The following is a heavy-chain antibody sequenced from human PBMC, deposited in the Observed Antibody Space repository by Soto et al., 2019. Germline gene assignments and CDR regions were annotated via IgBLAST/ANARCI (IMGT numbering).Heavy chain of an antibody. D-gene: IGHD2-8*01. J-gene: IGHJ6*02. V-gene: IGHV4-59*01. CDR1: GGSISSYY. CDR3: ARVYAAYYYYYGMDV. CDR2: IYYSGST. Sequence: PSQTLSLTCPVSGGSISSYYWSWIRQPPGKGLEWIGYIYYSGSTNYNPSLKSRVTISVDTSKNQFSLKLSSVTAADTAVYYCARVYAAYYYYYGMDVWGQGTTVTVSS.